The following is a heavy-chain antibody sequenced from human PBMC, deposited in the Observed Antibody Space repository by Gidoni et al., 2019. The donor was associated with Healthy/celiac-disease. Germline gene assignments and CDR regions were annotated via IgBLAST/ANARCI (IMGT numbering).Heavy chain of an antibody. CDR3: AKDIGGFNDAFDI. Sequence: EVQLVESGGGLVQPGRSLRLSCAASGFTFDDYAMHWVRQAPGKGLEWVSGISWHSGSIGYADSVKGRFTISRDNAKNSLFLQMNSLRTEDTALYYCAKDIGGFNDAFDIWGQGTMVTVSS. CDR2: ISWHSGSI. J-gene: IGHJ3*02. V-gene: IGHV3-9*01. CDR1: GFTFDDYA. D-gene: IGHD5-12*01.